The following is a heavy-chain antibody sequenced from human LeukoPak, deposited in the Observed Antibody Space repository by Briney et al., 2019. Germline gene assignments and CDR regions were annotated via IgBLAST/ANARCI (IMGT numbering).Heavy chain of an antibody. CDR1: GGTFSSYA. Sequence: SVKVSCKASGGTFSSYAISWVRQAPGQGLEWMGRIIPIFGTANYAQKFQGRVTITTDESTSTAYMELRSLRSEDTAVYYCAREQKPQYSSSWYSYFQHWGQGTLVTVSS. D-gene: IGHD6-13*01. CDR2: IIPIFGTA. CDR3: AREQKPQYSSSWYSYFQH. J-gene: IGHJ1*01. V-gene: IGHV1-69*05.